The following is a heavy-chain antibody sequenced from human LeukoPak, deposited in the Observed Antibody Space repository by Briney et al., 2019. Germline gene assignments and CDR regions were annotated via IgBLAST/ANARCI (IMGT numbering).Heavy chain of an antibody. CDR2: VYYSGST. CDR3: ARHEKDYFDSGGGGPLTQH. J-gene: IGHJ1*01. Sequence: PSETLSLTCTVSGGSINSNNHYWGWIRQPPGKGLEWIGSVYYSGSTSYNPSLKSRVTISVDTSKNQFSLKLSSVTAADTAVYYCARHEKDYFDSGGGGPLTQHWGQGTLVTVSS. D-gene: IGHD3-22*01. V-gene: IGHV4-39*01. CDR1: GGSINSNNHY.